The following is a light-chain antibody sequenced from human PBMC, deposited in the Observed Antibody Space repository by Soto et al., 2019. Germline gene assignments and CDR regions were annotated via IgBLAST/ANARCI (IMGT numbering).Light chain of an antibody. Sequence: DVKMTQSPSSLSASVGDRVTITSRASQDISNFLAWNQQKPGKVPNLLIFGASTLQSGVPSRFSGSGSGTDFTLTISSLQPEDVATYYCQKYNSAPSPFGGGTKVEI. CDR2: GAS. CDR1: QDISNF. V-gene: IGKV1-27*01. J-gene: IGKJ4*01. CDR3: QKYNSAPSP.